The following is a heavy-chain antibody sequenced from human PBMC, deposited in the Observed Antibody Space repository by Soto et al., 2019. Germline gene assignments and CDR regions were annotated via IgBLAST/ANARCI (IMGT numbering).Heavy chain of an antibody. J-gene: IGHJ4*02. V-gene: IGHV2-5*02. Sequence: QITLNESGPTVVKPTETLTLTCTFSGFSLTTSGVGVCWVRQSPGKAPEWLAFIYWDDDKRYSTSLKSRLTIPKDTSKNQVVLTMANVDPADTATYYCAHRVLRAVFGLVTTTAIYFDFWGQGTPVVVSS. CDR3: AHRVLRAVFGLVTTTAIYFDF. CDR2: IYWDDDK. CDR1: GFSLTTSGVG. D-gene: IGHD3-3*01.